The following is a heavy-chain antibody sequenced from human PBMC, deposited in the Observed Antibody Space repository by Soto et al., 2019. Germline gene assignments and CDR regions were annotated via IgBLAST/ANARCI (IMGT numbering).Heavy chain of an antibody. D-gene: IGHD4-17*01. J-gene: IGHJ3*02. CDR3: ARDYGGPGGAFDI. CDR1: GYTFTNYY. CDR2: IHPSGT. V-gene: IGHV1-46*03. Sequence: ASVKVSCKASGYTFTNYYMHWVRQTPGQGLEWMGIIHPSGTRYAQKFQGRVTMTRDTSTSTVYMKLSSLRSEDTAVYYCARDYGGPGGAFDIWGQGTMVTVSS.